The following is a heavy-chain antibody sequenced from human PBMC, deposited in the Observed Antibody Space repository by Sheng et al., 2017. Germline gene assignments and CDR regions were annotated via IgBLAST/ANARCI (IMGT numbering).Heavy chain of an antibody. J-gene: IGHJ6*02. CDR3: ARGWVVPAARENYYYYGMDV. D-gene: IGHD2-2*01. Sequence: QVQLQQWGAGLLKPSETLSLTCAVYGGSFSGYYWSWIRQPPGKGLEWIGEINHSGSTNYNPSLKSRVTISVDTSKNQFSLKLSSVTAADTAVYYCARGWVVPAARENYYYYGMDVWGQGTTVTVSS. CDR2: INHSGST. CDR1: GGSFSGYY. V-gene: IGHV4-34*01.